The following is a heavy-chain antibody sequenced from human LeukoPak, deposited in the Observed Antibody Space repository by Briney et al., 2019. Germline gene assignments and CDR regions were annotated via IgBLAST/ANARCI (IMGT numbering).Heavy chain of an antibody. V-gene: IGHV4-34*01. CDR3: ARTVKGYCSGGSCYSYYYYGMDV. Sequence: SETLSLTCAVYGGSFSGYYWSWIRQPPGRGLEWIGEINHSGSTNHNPSLKNRITISVNPSKNQVSLKLSSVTAADTAVYYCARTVKGYCSGGSCYSYYYYGMDVWGQGTTVTVSS. D-gene: IGHD2-15*01. J-gene: IGHJ6*02. CDR2: INHSGST. CDR1: GGSFSGYY.